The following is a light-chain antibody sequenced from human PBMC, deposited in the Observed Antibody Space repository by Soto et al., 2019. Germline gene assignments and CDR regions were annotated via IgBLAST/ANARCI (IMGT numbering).Light chain of an antibody. Sequence: DIQMTQSPSSVSAAVGARVTITCRASQGSSSWLAWYQQKPGKAPKLLIYAASSLPSGVTSRFSRSGSGTDVTHTISSLQPEDFATYYSEQTNSFPLSVGGGPIVEFK. CDR3: EQTNSFPLS. CDR1: QGSSSW. V-gene: IGKV1-12*01. CDR2: AAS. J-gene: IGKJ4*01.